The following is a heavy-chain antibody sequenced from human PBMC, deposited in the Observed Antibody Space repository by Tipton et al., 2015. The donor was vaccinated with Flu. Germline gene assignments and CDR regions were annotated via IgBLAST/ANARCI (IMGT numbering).Heavy chain of an antibody. V-gene: IGHV1-18*01. CDR3: AKKPAARSYNWFDP. CDR2: ISAYNGIT. J-gene: IGHJ5*02. Sequence: QVQLVQSGAEVKKPGASVKVSCKASGYTFSNYGISWVRQAPGQGLEWMGWISAYNGITNYAQKVQGRVTMTTDTFTSTAYMELRSLRSDDTAIYYCAKKPAARSYNWFDPWGQGTLVTVSS. D-gene: IGHD2-2*01. CDR1: GYTFSNYG.